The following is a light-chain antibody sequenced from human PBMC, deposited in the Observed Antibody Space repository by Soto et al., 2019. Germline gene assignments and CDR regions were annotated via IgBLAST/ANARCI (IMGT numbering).Light chain of an antibody. Sequence: QSALTQPASLSGSPGQSITLSCTGTSLVSWYQQHPGKPPKVLIYEDTKRPSGVSNRFSGAKSGNTASPTISGLQAEDEADYYCCSYPGGDSSVIFGRGTKLTVL. V-gene: IGLV2-23*01. CDR2: EDT. CDR1: SL. J-gene: IGLJ2*01. CDR3: CSYPGGDSSVI.